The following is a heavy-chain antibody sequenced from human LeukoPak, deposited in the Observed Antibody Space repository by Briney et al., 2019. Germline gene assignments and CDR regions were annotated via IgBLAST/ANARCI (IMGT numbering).Heavy chain of an antibody. J-gene: IGHJ3*02. CDR2: INTNTGNP. CDR3: ARDPGSSGYYSNDAFDI. CDR1: GYTFTSYA. D-gene: IGHD3-22*01. Sequence: ASVKVSCKASGYTFTSYAMNWVRQAPGQGLEWMGWINTNTGNPTYAQGFTGRFVFSLDTSVSTAYLQISSLKAEDTAVYYCARDPGSSGYYSNDAFDIWGQGTMVTVSS. V-gene: IGHV7-4-1*02.